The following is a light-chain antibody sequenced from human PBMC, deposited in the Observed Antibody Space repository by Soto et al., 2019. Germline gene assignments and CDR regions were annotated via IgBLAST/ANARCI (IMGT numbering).Light chain of an antibody. CDR2: DVS. Sequence: QSVLTQPASVSGSPGQSITISCTGTSSDVGAYSYVSWYQQHPGKAPKLIIYDVSDRPSGISNRFSGSKSDNMASLTISGLQAEDEAEYYCSSYTSSRTDVFGTGTKVTVL. J-gene: IGLJ1*01. CDR3: SSYTSSRTDV. CDR1: SSDVGAYSY. V-gene: IGLV2-14*01.